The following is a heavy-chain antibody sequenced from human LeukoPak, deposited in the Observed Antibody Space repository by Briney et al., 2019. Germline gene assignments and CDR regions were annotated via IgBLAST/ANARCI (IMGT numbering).Heavy chain of an antibody. CDR2: ISSSSSYI. CDR1: GFTFSSYS. J-gene: IGHJ6*02. CDR3: AREGARDYVLEGMDV. Sequence: GGSLRLSCAASGFTFSSYSINWVRQAPGKGLEWVSSISSSSSYIYYADSVKGRFTISRDNAKNSLYLQMNSLRAEDTAVYYCAREGARDYVLEGMDVWGQGTTATVSS. D-gene: IGHD2-21*01. V-gene: IGHV3-21*01.